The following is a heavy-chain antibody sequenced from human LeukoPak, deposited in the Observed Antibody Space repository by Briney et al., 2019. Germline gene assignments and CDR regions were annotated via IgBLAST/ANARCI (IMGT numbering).Heavy chain of an antibody. CDR1: GYTFTSYD. V-gene: IGHV1-8*03. Sequence: ASVKVSCKASGYTFTSYDINWVRQATGQGLEWMGWMNPNSGNTGYAQKFQGRVTITRNTSISTAYMELSSLRSEDTAVYYCATTTHGSGWYRDDAFDIWGQGTMVTVSS. CDR3: ATTTHGSGWYRDDAFDI. CDR2: MNPNSGNT. D-gene: IGHD6-19*01. J-gene: IGHJ3*02.